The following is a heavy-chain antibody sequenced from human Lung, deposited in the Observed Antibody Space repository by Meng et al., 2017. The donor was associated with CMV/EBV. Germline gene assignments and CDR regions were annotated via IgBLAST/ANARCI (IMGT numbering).Heavy chain of an antibody. CDR2: MNPNSGNT. Sequence: ASXXVSXKASGYTFTSYDINWVRQATGQGLEWMGWMNPNSGNTGYAQKFQGRVTMTRNTSISTAYMELSSLRSEDTAVYYCARRTTGGKNWFAPWGQGTLVTVSS. J-gene: IGHJ5*02. D-gene: IGHD4-17*01. CDR1: GYTFTSYD. V-gene: IGHV1-8*01. CDR3: ARRTTGGKNWFAP.